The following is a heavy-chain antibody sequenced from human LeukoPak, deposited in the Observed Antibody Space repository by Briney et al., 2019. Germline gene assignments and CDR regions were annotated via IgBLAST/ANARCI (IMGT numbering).Heavy chain of an antibody. CDR1: GFTFDDYG. D-gene: IGHD6-13*01. CDR3: AKDYGYSSSWYDY. V-gene: IGHV3-9*01. Sequence: GGPLRLSCEASGFTFDDYGMHWVRQAPGKGLEWVSTISWNSASVGYVDSVKGRFTISRDNAKKTLYLQMNSLRPEDTALYYCAKDYGYSSSWYDYWGQGTLVTVSS. CDR2: ISWNSASV. J-gene: IGHJ4*02.